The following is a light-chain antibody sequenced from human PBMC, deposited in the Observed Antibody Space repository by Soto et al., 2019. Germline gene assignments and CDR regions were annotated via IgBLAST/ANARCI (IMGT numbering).Light chain of an antibody. CDR1: QSISGS. CDR3: QQYNGYWT. J-gene: IGKJ1*01. Sequence: DIQMTQSPSTLSASVGDRVTITCRASQSISGSLAWYQQKPGKAPKLLIYEASNLKSGVPSRFSGSGSGTEYTLTIRILQPDDSASYYCQQYNGYWTFGQGTRVEIK. V-gene: IGKV1-5*03. CDR2: EAS.